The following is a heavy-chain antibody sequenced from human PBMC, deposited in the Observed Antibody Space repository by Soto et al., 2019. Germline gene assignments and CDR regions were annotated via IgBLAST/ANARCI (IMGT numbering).Heavy chain of an antibody. Sequence: GGSLRLSCAASGFTFSSYGMHWVRQAPGKGLEWVAVIWYDGSNKYYVDSVKGRFTISRDNSKNTLYLQMNSLRAEDTAVYYCARGRTSSRVMDVWGQGTMVTVSS. D-gene: IGHD1-7*01. CDR3: ARGRTSSRVMDV. CDR1: GFTFSSYG. J-gene: IGHJ6*02. CDR2: IWYDGSNK. V-gene: IGHV3-33*01.